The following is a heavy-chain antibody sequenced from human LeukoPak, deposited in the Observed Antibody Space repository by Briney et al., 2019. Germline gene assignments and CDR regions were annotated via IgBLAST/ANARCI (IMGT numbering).Heavy chain of an antibody. D-gene: IGHD3-3*01. V-gene: IGHV4-34*01. J-gene: IGHJ4*02. CDR3: ASSEWLLPTTRRYFDY. CDR2: INPSGST. CDR1: SGSISGYY. Sequence: PSETLSLTCTVCSGSISGYYWNWIRQPPGKGLEWIGEINPSGSTNYNPSLKSRVTISVDTSKNQFSLKLTSVTAADTAVYYCASSEWLLPTTRRYFDYWGPGTLVTVSS.